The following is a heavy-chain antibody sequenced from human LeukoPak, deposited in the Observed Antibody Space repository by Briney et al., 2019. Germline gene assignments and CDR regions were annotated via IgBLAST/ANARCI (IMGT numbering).Heavy chain of an antibody. D-gene: IGHD3-22*01. CDR2: IYFTGTTS. CDR3: ARDGDYYDSTGYYYYNKQPFDL. CDR1: GDSISGGYY. Sequence: PSETLSLTCSVSGDSISGGYYWGWIRQHPGKGLEWIGSIYFTGTTSYYNPSLKSRVTMSIDTSRNQFSLKLTSVTAADTAVYYCARDGDYYDSTGYYYYNKQPFDLWGQGTLVTVSS. J-gene: IGHJ4*02. V-gene: IGHV4-38-2*02.